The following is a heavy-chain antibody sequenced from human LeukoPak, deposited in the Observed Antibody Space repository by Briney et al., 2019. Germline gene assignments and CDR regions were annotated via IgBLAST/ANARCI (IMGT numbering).Heavy chain of an antibody. D-gene: IGHD3-3*01. J-gene: IGHJ4*02. Sequence: SETLSLTCNVSGGPINSNIYYWAWVRQPPGKGLEWIGSIYYSGSTYYNPSLKSRVTISVDTSKNQFSLKLSSVTAADTAVYYCARDHRYDFWRSFDYWGQGTLVTVSS. V-gene: IGHV4-39*07. CDR1: GGPINSNIYY. CDR3: ARDHRYDFWRSFDY. CDR2: IYYSGST.